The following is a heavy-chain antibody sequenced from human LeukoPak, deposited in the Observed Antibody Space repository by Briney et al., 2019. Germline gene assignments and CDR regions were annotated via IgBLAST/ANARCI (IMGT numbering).Heavy chain of an antibody. D-gene: IGHD3-22*01. J-gene: IGHJ4*02. CDR1: GASISGDY. V-gene: IGHV4-4*07. CDR2: IYTSGST. CDR3: ARGGWNKFDY. Sequence: SETLSLTCTVSGASISGDYWTWIRQPAGTGLEWIGRIYTSGSTIYNPSLKRRVTMSVDTSKNQFSLKLSSVTAADTAVYYCARGGWNKFDYWGQGTLVTVSS.